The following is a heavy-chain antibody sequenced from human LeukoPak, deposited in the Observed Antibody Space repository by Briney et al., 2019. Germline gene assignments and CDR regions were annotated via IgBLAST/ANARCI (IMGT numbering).Heavy chain of an antibody. J-gene: IGHJ6*03. D-gene: IGHD1-26*01. CDR1: GYTFTSYD. CDR2: MNPNTGNT. CDR3: ARGVGGTMCYYRDYIDV. Sequence: ASVKLSCTASGYTFTSYDMNWVRQAPGKGLEWMGWMNPNTGNTGYAQTVKGGVTITRNTSISTLYMEMSSLRAEDTAVYYCARGVGGTMCYYRDYIDVWGKGTTVTVSS. V-gene: IGHV1-8*03.